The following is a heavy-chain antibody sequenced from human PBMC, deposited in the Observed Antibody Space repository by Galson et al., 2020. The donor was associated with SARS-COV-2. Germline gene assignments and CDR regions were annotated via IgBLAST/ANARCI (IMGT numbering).Heavy chain of an antibody. CDR1: GFTFNTYD. J-gene: IGHJ4*02. D-gene: IGHD2-15*01. V-gene: IGHV3-23*01. CDR3: ANARGTTPVVNPRFVY. CDR2: ITYSVSGT. Sequence: GESLKISCAASGFTFNTYDMTWVRQAPGKGLEWVSTITYSVSGTYYADSVKGRFTITRDNSKNTLYLQMSSLRVEDTAIYYCANARGTTPVVNPRFVYWGQGTLVTVSS.